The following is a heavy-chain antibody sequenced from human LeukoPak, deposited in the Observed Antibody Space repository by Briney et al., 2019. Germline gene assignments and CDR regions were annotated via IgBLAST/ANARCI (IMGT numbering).Heavy chain of an antibody. D-gene: IGHD1-26*01. CDR1: GGSFSGYY. CDR3: ARGLKSGSYAPIGY. CDR2: INHSGST. V-gene: IGHV4-34*01. J-gene: IGHJ4*02. Sequence: PSGTLSLTCAVYGGSFSGYYWSWIRQPPGKGLEWIGEINHSGSTNYNPSLKSRVTISVDTSKNQFSLKLSSVTAADTAVYYCARGLKSGSYAPIGYWGQGTLVTVSS.